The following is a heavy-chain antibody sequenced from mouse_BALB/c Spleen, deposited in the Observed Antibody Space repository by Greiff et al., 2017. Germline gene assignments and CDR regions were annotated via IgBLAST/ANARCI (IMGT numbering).Heavy chain of an antibody. Sequence: EVQLVESGGGLVKPGGSLKLSCAASGFTFRSYAMSWVRQSPEKRLEWVAEISSGGSYTYYPDTVTGRFTISRDNAKNTLYLEMSSLRSEDTAMYYCARDRAYWGQGTLVTVSA. J-gene: IGHJ3*01. CDR1: GFTFRSYA. CDR2: ISSGGSYT. CDR3: ARDRAY. V-gene: IGHV5-9-4*01.